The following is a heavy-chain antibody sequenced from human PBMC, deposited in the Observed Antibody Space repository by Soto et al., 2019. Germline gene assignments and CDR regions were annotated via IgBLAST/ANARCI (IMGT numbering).Heavy chain of an antibody. D-gene: IGHD5-12*01. V-gene: IGHV3-30-3*01. CDR1: GFTFSSYA. Sequence: PGGSLRLSCAASGFTFSSYAMHWVRQAPGKGLEWVAVISCDGSNKYYADSVKGRFTISRDNSKNTLYLQMNSLRAEDTAVYYCARAGFRNGYSGYDYSAYYYGMDVWGQGTTVTVSS. J-gene: IGHJ6*02. CDR2: ISCDGSNK. CDR3: ARAGFRNGYSGYDYSAYYYGMDV.